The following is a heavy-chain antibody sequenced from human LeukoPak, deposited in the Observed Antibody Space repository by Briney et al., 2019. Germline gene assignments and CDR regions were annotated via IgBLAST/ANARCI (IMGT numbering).Heavy chain of an antibody. Sequence: PSETLSLTCTVSGGSINSGNYFWPWIRQHPGKGLEWIGYIHYTESTHYNPSLKTRITISLDTSKNEFSLKLSSVTAADTAVYYCARVHHERLRLDVWGQGTTVTVSS. D-gene: IGHD2-21*02. CDR2: IHYTEST. V-gene: IGHV4-31*03. CDR3: ARVHHERLRLDV. J-gene: IGHJ6*02. CDR1: GGSINSGNYF.